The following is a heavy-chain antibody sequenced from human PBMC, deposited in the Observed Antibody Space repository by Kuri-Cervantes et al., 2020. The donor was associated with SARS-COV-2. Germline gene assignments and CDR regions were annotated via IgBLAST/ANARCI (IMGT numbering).Heavy chain of an antibody. Sequence: AAVKVSCKASCYTFISYGIIWVRQAPGQELEWMGWISAYNGNTNYAQKLQGRVNMTTDTSTSTAYMELRSLSSDDTDVYYCAREKLRYFDWSKPPTPEYYFDYWGQGTLVTVSS. CDR3: AREKLRYFDWSKPPTPEYYFDY. D-gene: IGHD3-9*01. CDR1: CYTFISYG. V-gene: IGHV1-18*01. J-gene: IGHJ4*02. CDR2: ISAYNGNT.